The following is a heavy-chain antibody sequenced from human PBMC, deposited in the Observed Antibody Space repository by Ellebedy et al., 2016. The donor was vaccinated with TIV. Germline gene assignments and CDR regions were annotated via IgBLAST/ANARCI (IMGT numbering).Heavy chain of an antibody. CDR3: ARDGGSVRFDY. Sequence: MPSETLSLTCTVSGYSISSGNFWVWNRQPPGKGLEWIGSIYRSGTTYYNPSLKSRVTISVDTSKNQFSLKLNSVTAADTAVYYCARDGGSVRFDYWGQGTLVTVSS. CDR1: GYSISSGNF. J-gene: IGHJ4*02. V-gene: IGHV4-38-2*02. CDR2: IYRSGTT. D-gene: IGHD3-16*01.